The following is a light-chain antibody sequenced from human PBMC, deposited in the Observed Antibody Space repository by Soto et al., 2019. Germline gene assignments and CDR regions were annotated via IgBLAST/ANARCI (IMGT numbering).Light chain of an antibody. Sequence: QSALTQPASVSGSPGQSITISCTRTSSDVGSYNLVSWYQQHPGKAPKLMIYEGSKRPSGVSNRFSGSKSGNTASLTISGLQAEDEADYYCCSYAGSSTLYVFGTGTKVTV. J-gene: IGLJ1*01. V-gene: IGLV2-23*01. CDR2: EGS. CDR3: CSYAGSSTLYV. CDR1: SSDVGSYNL.